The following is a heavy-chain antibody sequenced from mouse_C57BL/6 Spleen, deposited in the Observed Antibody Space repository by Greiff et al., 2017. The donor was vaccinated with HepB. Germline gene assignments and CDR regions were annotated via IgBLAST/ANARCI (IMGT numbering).Heavy chain of an antibody. J-gene: IGHJ2*01. Sequence: EVQRVESGAELVRPGASVKLSCTASGFNIKDDYMHWVKQRPEQGLEWIGWIDPENGDTEYASKFQGKATITADTSSNTAYLQLSSLTSEDTAVYYCTTYGYDEDYFDYWGQGTTLTVSS. CDR2: IDPENGDT. V-gene: IGHV14-4*01. CDR3: TTYGYDEDYFDY. D-gene: IGHD2-2*01. CDR1: GFNIKDDY.